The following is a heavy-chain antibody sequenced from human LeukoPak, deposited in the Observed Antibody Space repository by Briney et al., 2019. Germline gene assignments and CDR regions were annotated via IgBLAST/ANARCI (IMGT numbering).Heavy chain of an antibody. CDR1: GFNFDRYT. Sequence: GGSLRLSCATSGFNFDRYTIHWVRQAPGKGLEWVSLAGWAGGTTYYSDSVRGRFTISRDSGKNSVHLQMNSLTTDDTAFYFCAKELDTMFFDYWGQGALVTVSS. CDR3: AKELDTMFFDY. J-gene: IGHJ4*02. CDR2: AGWAGGTT. D-gene: IGHD5-18*01. V-gene: IGHV3-43*01.